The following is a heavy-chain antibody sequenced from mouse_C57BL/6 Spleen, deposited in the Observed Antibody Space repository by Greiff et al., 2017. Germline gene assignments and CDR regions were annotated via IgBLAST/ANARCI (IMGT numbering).Heavy chain of an antibody. CDR3: ARYDYYFDY. Sequence: VQLQQPGAELVKPGASVKMSCKASGYTFTSYWITWVKQRPGQGLEWIGDIYPGSGSTNYNEKFKSKATLTVDTSSSTSYMQLSIQTSEDSAVYYCARYDYYFDYWGQGTTLTVSS. CDR2: IYPGSGST. D-gene: IGHD2-4*01. J-gene: IGHJ2*01. CDR1: GYTFTSYW. V-gene: IGHV1-55*01.